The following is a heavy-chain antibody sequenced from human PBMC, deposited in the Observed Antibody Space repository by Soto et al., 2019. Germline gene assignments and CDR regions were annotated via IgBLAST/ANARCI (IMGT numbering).Heavy chain of an antibody. D-gene: IGHD3-10*02. CDR3: ARDNLAVQGALYL. V-gene: IGHV3-21*01. J-gene: IGHJ5*02. CDR1: GFIFSDFQ. CDR2: ITGTSAFT. Sequence: GGPLGLSCAASGFIFSDFQINWVRQAPGRGLEWLSSITGTSAFTHYADSIEGRFTISRDNPNNLLFLQMDNLRPEDTAVYYCARDNLAVQGALYLWGRGTLDTVFS.